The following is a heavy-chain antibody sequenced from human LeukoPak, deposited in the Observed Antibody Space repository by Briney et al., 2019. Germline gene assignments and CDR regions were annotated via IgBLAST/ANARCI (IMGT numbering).Heavy chain of an antibody. CDR3: ARVEGYHYGSGKDY. J-gene: IGHJ4*02. Sequence: PSETLSLTCTVSGGSISSSSYYWGWIRQPPGKGLEWIGSIYYSGSTYYNPSLKSRVTISVDTSKNQFSLKLSSVTAADTAVYYCARVEGYHYGSGKDYWGQGTLVTVSS. CDR2: IYYSGST. V-gene: IGHV4-39*07. D-gene: IGHD3-10*01. CDR1: GGSISSSSYY.